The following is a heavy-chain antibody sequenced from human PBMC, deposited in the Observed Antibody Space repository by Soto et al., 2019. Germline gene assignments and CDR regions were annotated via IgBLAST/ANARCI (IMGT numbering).Heavy chain of an antibody. D-gene: IGHD3-3*01. J-gene: IGHJ4*02. Sequence: GGSLRLSCTASGFTFRDYAMSWFRQAPGKGLEWVGFIRSTAYGGTTEYAASVNGRFTISRDDSKSIAYLQMDSLKTEDTAMYYCTRWENWEWVFKTFDYWGQGALVIVSS. V-gene: IGHV3-49*03. CDR3: TRWENWEWVFKTFDY. CDR1: GFTFRDYA. CDR2: IRSTAYGGTT.